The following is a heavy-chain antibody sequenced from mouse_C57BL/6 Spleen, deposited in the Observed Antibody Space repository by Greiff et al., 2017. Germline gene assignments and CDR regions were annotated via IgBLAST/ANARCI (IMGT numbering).Heavy chain of an antibody. D-gene: IGHD2-1*01. Sequence: DVMLVESGGDLVKPGGSLKLSCAASGFTFSSYGMSWVRQTPDKRLEWVATISSGGSYTYYPDSVKGRFTISRDNAKNTLYLQMSSLKSEDTAMYYCGRRGSTREMDYWGQGTSVTVSA. CDR3: GRRGSTREMDY. J-gene: IGHJ4*01. CDR2: ISSGGSYT. V-gene: IGHV5-6*02. CDR1: GFTFSSYG.